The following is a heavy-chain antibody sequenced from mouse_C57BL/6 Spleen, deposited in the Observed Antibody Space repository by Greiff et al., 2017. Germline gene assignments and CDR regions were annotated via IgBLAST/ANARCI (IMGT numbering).Heavy chain of an antibody. Sequence: VQLMESGPGLVQPSPSLSITCTASGFSFTSYGVHWVRQSPGKGLEWLGVIWRGGSTDYNAAFMSRLSIPKDNSKSQVFFKMNRLQADDTAIDYCARRGDWYFDVWGTGTTVTVSS. CDR1: GFSFTSYG. CDR2: IWRGGST. J-gene: IGHJ1*03. CDR3: ARRGDWYFDV. V-gene: IGHV2-5*01.